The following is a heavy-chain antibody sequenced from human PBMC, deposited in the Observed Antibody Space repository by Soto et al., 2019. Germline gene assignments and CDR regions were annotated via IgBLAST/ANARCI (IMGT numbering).Heavy chain of an antibody. V-gene: IGHV3-23*01. J-gene: IGHJ4*02. CDR3: AKQIGYCSGGSCYFEY. CDR2: ISGGGGST. CDR1: GFTFSSYA. Sequence: EVQLLESGGGLVQPGGSLRLSCAASGFTFSSYAMSWVRQAPGKGLEWVSAISGGGGSTYYADSVKGRFTISRDNSKNTLYLQMNSLRAEDTAVYYCAKQIGYCSGGSCYFEYWGQVTLVTVSS. D-gene: IGHD2-15*01.